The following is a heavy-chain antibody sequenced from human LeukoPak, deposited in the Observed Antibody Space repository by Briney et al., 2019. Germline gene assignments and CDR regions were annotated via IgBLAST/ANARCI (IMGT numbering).Heavy chain of an antibody. Sequence: PGGSLRLSCAASGFTFSSYGMSWVRQAPGKGLEWVSVISGSGGTTYYADSVKGRFTISRDNSKNTLYLQMNSLRAEDTGVYYCAKRSVVASRYFDYWGQGTLVTVSS. CDR2: ISGSGGTT. CDR3: AKRSVVASRYFDY. V-gene: IGHV3-23*01. D-gene: IGHD5-12*01. J-gene: IGHJ4*02. CDR1: GFTFSSYG.